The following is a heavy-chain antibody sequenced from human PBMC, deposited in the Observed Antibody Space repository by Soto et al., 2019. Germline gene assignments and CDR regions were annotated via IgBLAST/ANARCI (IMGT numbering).Heavy chain of an antibody. Sequence: EVQLVESGGGLVQRGGSLRLSCAASGLTFSSYSMNWVRQAPGKGLEWVSYISSSSSTIYYADSVKGRLTISRDNATNDLYVQMNSLRAEDTAVYYSAFGEETRYCDYGLDVWGEGTTITVSS. V-gene: IGHV3-48*01. CDR3: AFGEETRYCDYGLDV. CDR1: GLTFSSYS. J-gene: IGHJ6*04. CDR2: ISSSSSTI. D-gene: IGHD3-10*01.